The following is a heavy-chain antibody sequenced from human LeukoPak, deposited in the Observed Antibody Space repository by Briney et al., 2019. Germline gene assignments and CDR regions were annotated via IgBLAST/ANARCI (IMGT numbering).Heavy chain of an antibody. CDR3: AKDSIDPLLIGAYYYYGMDV. CDR1: GFTFSGYE. CDR2: ISGSGGST. Sequence: PGRSLRLSCAASGFTFSGYEMNWVRQAPGKGLEWVLAISGSGGSTYYADSVKGRFTISRDNSKNTLYLQMNSLRAEDTAVYYCAKDSIDPLLIGAYYYYGMDVWGQGTTVTVSS. V-gene: IGHV3-23*01. D-gene: IGHD5-12*01. J-gene: IGHJ6*02.